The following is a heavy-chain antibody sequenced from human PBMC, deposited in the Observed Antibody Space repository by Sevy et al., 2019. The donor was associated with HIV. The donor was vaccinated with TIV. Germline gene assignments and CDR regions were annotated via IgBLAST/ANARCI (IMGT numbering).Heavy chain of an antibody. D-gene: IGHD3-10*01. V-gene: IGHV3-30*18. Sequence: GGCLRLSCAASGFTFSSYGMHWVRQAPGKGLEWVAVISYDGSNKYYADSVKGRFTISRDNSKNTLYLQMNSLRAEDTAVYYCAKEGRRGGREFPNYFDYWGQGTLVTVSS. CDR1: GFTFSSYG. CDR2: ISYDGSNK. J-gene: IGHJ4*02. CDR3: AKEGRRGGREFPNYFDY.